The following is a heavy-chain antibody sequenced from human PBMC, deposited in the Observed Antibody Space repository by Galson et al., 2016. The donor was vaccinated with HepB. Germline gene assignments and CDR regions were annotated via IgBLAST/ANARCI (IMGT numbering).Heavy chain of an antibody. Sequence: SVKVSCKASGGTFSSYEISWVRQAPGQGLEWMGGISPIFGTANYTQKFQGRVTLTADESTSTAYMELSSLSSEDTAVSYCARLTTEDAFDIWGQGTMVTVSS. J-gene: IGHJ3*02. V-gene: IGHV1-69*13. CDR3: ARLTTEDAFDI. CDR1: GGTFSSYE. CDR2: ISPIFGTA. D-gene: IGHD1-14*01.